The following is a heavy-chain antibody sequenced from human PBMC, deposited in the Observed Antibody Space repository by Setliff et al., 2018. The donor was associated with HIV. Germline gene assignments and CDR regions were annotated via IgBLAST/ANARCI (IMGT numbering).Heavy chain of an antibody. Sequence: VSCKASGYTFSSYDINWVRQATGQGLEWMGWMNPNSGSTGYAQKFQGRVTMTRDTSISTAYMELNNLKFEDTAVYYCARARRDSYDRGRRNHYYIDVWGKGTTVTVSS. CDR2: MNPNSGST. CDR3: ARARRDSYDRGRRNHYYIDV. V-gene: IGHV1-8*02. J-gene: IGHJ6*03. CDR1: GYTFSSYD. D-gene: IGHD3-22*01.